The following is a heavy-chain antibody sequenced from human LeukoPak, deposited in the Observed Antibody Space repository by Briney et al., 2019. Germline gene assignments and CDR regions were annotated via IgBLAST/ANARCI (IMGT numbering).Heavy chain of an antibody. CDR1: GFTFSSYT. V-gene: IGHV3-21*01. CDR3: ARDGYFDWLLAFDI. J-gene: IGHJ3*02. Sequence: PGGSLRLSCAASGFTFSSYTMNWVRQAPGKGLEWVSCISSNSHYIYYADSVKGRFTISRDNAKNSLYLQMNSLRAEDTAVYYCARDGYFDWLLAFDIWGQGTMVTVSS. D-gene: IGHD3-9*01. CDR2: ISSNSHYI.